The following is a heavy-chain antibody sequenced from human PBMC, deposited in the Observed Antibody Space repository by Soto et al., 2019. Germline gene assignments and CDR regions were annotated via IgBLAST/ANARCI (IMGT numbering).Heavy chain of an antibody. CDR2: ISGSGGST. CDR3: AKEGTTMIVVVRAFDI. D-gene: IGHD3-22*01. V-gene: IGHV3-23*01. CDR1: GFTFSSYA. J-gene: IGHJ3*02. Sequence: GGSLRLSCAASGFTFSSYAMSWVRQAPGKGLEWVSAISGSGGSTYYADSVKGRFTISRDNSKNTLYLQMNSLRAEDTAVYYCAKEGTTMIVVVRAFDIWGQGTMVTVSS.